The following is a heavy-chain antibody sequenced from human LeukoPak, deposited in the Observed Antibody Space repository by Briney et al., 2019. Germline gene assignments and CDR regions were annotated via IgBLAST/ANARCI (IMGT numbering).Heavy chain of an antibody. J-gene: IGHJ4*02. CDR2: IYTSGST. D-gene: IGHD2-2*03. CDR3: ARDGWTNSLDY. CDR1: GGSISGYY. V-gene: IGHV4-4*07. Sequence: SETLSLTCTVSGGSISGYYWSWIRQPAGKGLEWIGRIYTSGSTNYNPSLKSRVTMSVDRSKKQFSLKLSSVTAADTAVYYCARDGWTNSLDYWGQGTLVTVSS.